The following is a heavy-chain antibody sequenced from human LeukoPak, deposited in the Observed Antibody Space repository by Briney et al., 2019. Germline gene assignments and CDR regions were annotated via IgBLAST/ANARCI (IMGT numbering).Heavy chain of an antibody. CDR1: GLTFSSYG. D-gene: IGHD2-21*01. CDR3: ASFGISWRTSY. CDR2: ISDDGSYT. Sequence: GGSLRLSCAACGLTFSSYGMHWVRQAPGKGLVWVTRISDDGSYTSKVESVKGRFTISRDNVNNMLHLHKNSLRAEDTAVYYCASFGISWRTSYWGQGTLVTVSS. V-gene: IGHV3-74*01. J-gene: IGHJ4*02.